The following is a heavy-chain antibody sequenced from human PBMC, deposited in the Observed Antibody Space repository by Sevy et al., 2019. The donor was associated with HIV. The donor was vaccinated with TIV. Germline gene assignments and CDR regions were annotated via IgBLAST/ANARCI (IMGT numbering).Heavy chain of an antibody. CDR3: ARGRRVWVVAGLRSGWFDP. CDR2: INHSGST. D-gene: IGHD6-19*01. V-gene: IGHV4-34*01. J-gene: IGHJ5*02. CDR1: GGSFSGYY. Sequence: SETLSLTCAVYGGSFSGYYWSWIRQPPGKGLEWIGEINHSGSTNYNPSLKSRVTISVDTSKNQFSLKLSSVTAADTAVYYCARGRRVWVVAGLRSGWFDPWGQGTLVTVSS.